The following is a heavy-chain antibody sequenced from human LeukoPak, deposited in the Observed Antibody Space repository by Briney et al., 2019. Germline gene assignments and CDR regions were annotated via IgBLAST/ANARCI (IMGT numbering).Heavy chain of an antibody. J-gene: IGHJ4*02. CDR1: GFTFSDYY. Sequence: LRLSCAASGFTFSDYYMSWIRQAPGKGPEWIGYIYYSGSTYYNPSLTSRVTISVDTSKNQFSLKLSSVTAADTAVYYCARGLWFGELSPGMVDYWGQGTLVTVSS. D-gene: IGHD3-10*01. CDR2: IYYSGST. V-gene: IGHV4-30-4*08. CDR3: ARGLWFGELSPGMVDY.